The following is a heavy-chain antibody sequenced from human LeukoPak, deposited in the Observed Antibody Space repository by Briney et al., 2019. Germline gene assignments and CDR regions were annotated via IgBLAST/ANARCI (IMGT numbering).Heavy chain of an antibody. V-gene: IGHV3-30*18. CDR2: ISYDGSNK. CDR3: VKSWGWTRPYYNYMQV. J-gene: IGHJ6*03. D-gene: IGHD3/OR15-3a*01. Sequence: PGRSLRLSCAASGFTFSSYGMHWVRQAPGKGLEWVAVISYDGSNKYYADSVKGRFTISRDDSNNTLSLQMNSLRAEDTAIYYCVKSWGWTRPYYNYMQVWGKGTTVTVSS. CDR1: GFTFSSYG.